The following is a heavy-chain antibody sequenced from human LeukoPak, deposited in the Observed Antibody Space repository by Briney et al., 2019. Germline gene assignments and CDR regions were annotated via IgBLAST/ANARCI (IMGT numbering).Heavy chain of an antibody. CDR3: ARIYGDYTYYYYYMDV. CDR1: GFPFSVYE. J-gene: IGHJ6*03. Sequence: GGSLRLSCAVSGFPFSVYEMNWVRQAPGKGLEWVSVIYSGGSTYYADSVKGRFTISRDNSKNTLYLQMNSLRAEDTAVYYCARIYGDYTYYYYYMDVWGKGTTVTVSS. D-gene: IGHD4-17*01. CDR2: IYSGGST. V-gene: IGHV3-53*01.